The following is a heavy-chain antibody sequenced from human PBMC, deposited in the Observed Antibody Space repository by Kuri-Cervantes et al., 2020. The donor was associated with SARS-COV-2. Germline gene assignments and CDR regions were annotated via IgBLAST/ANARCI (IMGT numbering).Heavy chain of an antibody. D-gene: IGHD4-17*01. CDR3: ARVDYCDYWVGFDY. V-gene: IGHV1-69*06. CDR2: TIPIFGTA. J-gene: IGHJ4*02. CDR1: GGTFSSYA. Sequence: SVKVSCKASGGTFSSYAISWVRQAPGQGLEWMGGTIPIFGTANYAQKFQGRVTITADKSTSTAYMELRSLRSDDTAVYYCARVDYCDYWVGFDYWGQGTLVTVSS.